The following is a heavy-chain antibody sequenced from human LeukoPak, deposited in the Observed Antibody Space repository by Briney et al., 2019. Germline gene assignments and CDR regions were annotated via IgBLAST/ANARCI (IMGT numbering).Heavy chain of an antibody. CDR2: ISSNGGST. Sequence: GGSLRLSCAASGFTFRSHGMHWVRQAPGKGLEYVSAISSNGGSTYCANSVKGRFTISRDNSKNTLYLQMGSLRAEDMAVYYCARDSQYCSSTSCLRGDFDYWGQGTLVTVSS. CDR1: GFTFRSHG. D-gene: IGHD2-2*01. V-gene: IGHV3-64*01. CDR3: ARDSQYCSSTSCLRGDFDY. J-gene: IGHJ4*02.